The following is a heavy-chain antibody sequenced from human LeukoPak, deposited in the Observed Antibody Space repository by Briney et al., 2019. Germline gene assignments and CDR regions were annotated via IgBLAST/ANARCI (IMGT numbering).Heavy chain of an antibody. V-gene: IGHV7-4-1*02. CDR1: GYTFTSYA. D-gene: IGHD3-3*01. CDR3: ARLGYDFWSGYQYYFDY. CDR2: INTNTGNP. Sequence: ASVKVSCKASGYTFTSYAMNWVRQAPGQGLEWMGWINTNTGNPTYVQGFTGRFVFSLDTSVSTAYLQISSLKAEDTAVYYCARLGYDFWSGYQYYFDYWGQGTLVTVSS. J-gene: IGHJ4*02.